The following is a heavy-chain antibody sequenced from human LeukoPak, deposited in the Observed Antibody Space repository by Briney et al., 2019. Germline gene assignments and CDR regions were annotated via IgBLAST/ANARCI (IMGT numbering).Heavy chain of an antibody. CDR1: GFTFSSYS. Sequence: PGGSLRLSCAASGFTFSSYSMSWVRQAPGRGLEWVSAISGSGGSKYYADSVKGRFTLSGDNSKKTLYLQMNSLRAEDTAVYYCAKDFGYCSGGSCYSADYWGQGTLVSVSS. D-gene: IGHD2-15*01. V-gene: IGHV3-23*01. CDR2: ISGSGGSK. CDR3: AKDFGYCSGGSCYSADY. J-gene: IGHJ4*02.